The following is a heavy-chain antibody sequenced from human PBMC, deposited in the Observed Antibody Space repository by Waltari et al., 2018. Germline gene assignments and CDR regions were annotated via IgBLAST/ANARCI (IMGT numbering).Heavy chain of an antibody. CDR3: ATRGDSSGYYDAFDI. CDR1: GGTFSSYA. CDR2: IIPIFGTA. D-gene: IGHD3-22*01. Sequence: QVQLVQSGAEVKKPGSSVKVSCKASGGTFSSYAISWVRQAPGQGLEWMGGIIPIFGTANYAQKGQGGVTITADESTSTAYMELSSLRSEDTAVYYCATRGDSSGYYDAFDIWGQGTMVTVSS. V-gene: IGHV1-69*01. J-gene: IGHJ3*02.